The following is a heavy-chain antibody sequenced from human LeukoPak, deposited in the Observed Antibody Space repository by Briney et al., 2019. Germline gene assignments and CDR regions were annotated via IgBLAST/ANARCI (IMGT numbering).Heavy chain of an antibody. CDR2: IIPIFGTA. D-gene: IGHD5-18*01. CDR3: ARDPGYSYGSGAYDY. J-gene: IGHJ4*02. Sequence: GASVKVSCKASGGTFSSYAISWVRQAPGQGLEWMGGIIPIFGTANYAQEFQGRVTITTDESTSTAYMELSSLRSEDTAVYYCARDPGYSYGSGAYDYWGQGTLVTVSS. V-gene: IGHV1-69*05. CDR1: GGTFSSYA.